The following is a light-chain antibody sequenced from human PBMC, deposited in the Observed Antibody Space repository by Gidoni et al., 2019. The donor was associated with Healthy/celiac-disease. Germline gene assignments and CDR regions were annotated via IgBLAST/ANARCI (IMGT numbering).Light chain of an antibody. V-gene: IGKV3-11*01. Sequence: EIVLTQSPATLSLSPGARATLSCRASQSVSSYLAWYQQKPGQAPRLLIYDASNRATGIPAMFSGSGSGTDFTLTISSLEPEDFAVYYCQQRSNWPLTFXGXTKVEIK. CDR1: QSVSSY. CDR3: QQRSNWPLT. J-gene: IGKJ4*01. CDR2: DAS.